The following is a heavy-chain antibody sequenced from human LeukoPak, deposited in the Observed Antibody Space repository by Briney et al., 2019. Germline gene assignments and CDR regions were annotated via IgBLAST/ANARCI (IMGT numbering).Heavy chain of an antibody. CDR1: GFTFSSYA. D-gene: IGHD6-25*01. V-gene: IGHV3-48*01. CDR3: ARFAAGGSYYYYMDV. CDR2: IGTSTTTI. J-gene: IGHJ6*03. Sequence: GGSLRLSCAASGFTFSSYAMNWVRQPPGKGLEWVSNIGTSTTTIYYADSVKGRFTISRDNAKNSLYLQMNSLRADDTAVYYCARFAAGGSYYYYMDVWGKGTTVTVSS.